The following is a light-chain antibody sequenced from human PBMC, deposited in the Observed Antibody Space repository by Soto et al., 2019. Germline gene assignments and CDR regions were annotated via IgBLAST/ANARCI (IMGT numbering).Light chain of an antibody. J-gene: IGLJ3*02. V-gene: IGLV1-40*01. Sequence: QSVLTQPPSVSGAPGQRVTISCTGSSSNIGAGYDVHWYQQLPGTAPKLLIYGNSNRPSGVPDRFSGSKSGTSASLAITGLQAEDEADYYCETWDTNTHWVFGGGTKVTVL. CDR3: ETWDTNTHWV. CDR2: GNS. CDR1: SSNIGAGYD.